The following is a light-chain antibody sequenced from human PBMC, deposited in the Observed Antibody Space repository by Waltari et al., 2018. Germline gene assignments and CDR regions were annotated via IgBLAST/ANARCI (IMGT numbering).Light chain of an antibody. J-gene: IGLJ3*02. V-gene: IGLV2-14*01. CDR3: SSFTTRRTWV. Sequence: QSALTQPPSVSGSPGQSITLSCPGPSTDICPSTSASWYQQPPGKVPKLIIYDVSTRPSGVSHRFSGSKSGNSASLTISGLQPDDEAGYYCSSFTTRRTWVFGGGTKLTVL. CDR2: DVS. CDR1: STDICPSTS.